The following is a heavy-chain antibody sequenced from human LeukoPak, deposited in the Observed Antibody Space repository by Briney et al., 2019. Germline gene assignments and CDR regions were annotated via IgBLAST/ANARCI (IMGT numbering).Heavy chain of an antibody. Sequence: GGSLRLSCAASGFTFSSYAMSWVRQAPGKGLEGVSAISGSGGSTYYADSVKGRFTISRDNSKNTLYLQMNSLRAEDTAVYYCAKRRGYCSGGSCFPTSYYFDYWGQGTLVTVSS. CDR3: AKRRGYCSGGSCFPTSYYFDY. D-gene: IGHD2-15*01. CDR2: ISGSGGST. V-gene: IGHV3-23*01. CDR1: GFTFSSYA. J-gene: IGHJ4*02.